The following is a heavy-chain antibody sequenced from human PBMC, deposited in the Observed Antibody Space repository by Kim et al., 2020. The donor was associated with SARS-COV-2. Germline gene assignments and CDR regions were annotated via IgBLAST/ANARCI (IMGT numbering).Heavy chain of an antibody. J-gene: IGHJ6*03. CDR2: IYYSGST. Sequence: SETLSLTCTVSGGSISSSSYYWGWIRQPPGKGLEWIGSIYYSGSTYYNPSLKSRVTISVDTSKNQFSLKLSSVTAADTAVYYCARLSCSSTSCYAPYYYYYMDVWGKGTTVTVSS. V-gene: IGHV4-39*01. D-gene: IGHD2-2*01. CDR3: ARLSCSSTSCYAPYYYYYMDV. CDR1: GGSISSSSYY.